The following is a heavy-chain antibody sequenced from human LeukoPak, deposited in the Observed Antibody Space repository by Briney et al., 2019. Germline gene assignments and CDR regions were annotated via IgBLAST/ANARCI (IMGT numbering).Heavy chain of an antibody. V-gene: IGHV3-7*03. CDR1: VFSSSSTW. J-gene: IGHJ4*02. CDR3: VRGPHIAATSY. D-gene: IGHD6-25*01. CDR2: IKQDGSEK. Sequence: GGSLRLSCAASVFSSSSTWMSSVRQAPGKGLKWVANIKQDGSEKQYVDSVKGRFAISRDNAKKSLYLQINTLRAEETAVYYCVRGPHIAATSYWGQGTLVTV.